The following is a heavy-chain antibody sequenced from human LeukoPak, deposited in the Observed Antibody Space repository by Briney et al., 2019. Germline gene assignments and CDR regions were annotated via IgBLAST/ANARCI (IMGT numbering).Heavy chain of an antibody. CDR3: TTSVSEGDEDGILTGFNY. D-gene: IGHD3-9*01. CDR1: GYIFTTSA. Sequence: ASVKVSCRASGYIFTTSAIYWVRQAPGQRPEWMGWINAGNGNTKYSQKFQDRVSLTRDTSASAAYMELSRLTPEDTAVYYCTTSVSEGDEDGILTGFNYWGQGTLVTVSS. J-gene: IGHJ4*02. CDR2: INAGNGNT. V-gene: IGHV1-3*01.